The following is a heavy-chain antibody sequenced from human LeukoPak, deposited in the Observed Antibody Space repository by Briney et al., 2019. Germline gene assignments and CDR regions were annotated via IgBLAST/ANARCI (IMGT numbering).Heavy chain of an antibody. J-gene: IGHJ3*02. D-gene: IGHD4-17*01. CDR1: GFTFSSYG. Sequence: GGSLRLSCAASGFTFSSYGMHWVRQAPGKGLEWVAFIRYDGSNKYYADSVKGRFTISRDNSKNTLYLQMNSLRAEDTAVYYCAKATVTTEWAFDTWGQGTMVTVSS. CDR2: IRYDGSNK. CDR3: AKATVTTEWAFDT. V-gene: IGHV3-30*02.